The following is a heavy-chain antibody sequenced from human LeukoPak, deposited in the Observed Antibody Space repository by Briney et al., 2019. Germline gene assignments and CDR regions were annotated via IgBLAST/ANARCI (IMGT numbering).Heavy chain of an antibody. CDR3: ARRKTTFGGVIVYYFDY. CDR2: INHSGST. CDR1: GGSFSGYY. D-gene: IGHD3-16*02. V-gene: IGHV4-34*01. Sequence: SETLSLTCAVYGGSFSGYYWSWIRQPPGKGLEWIGEINHSGSTNYNPSLKSRVTISVDTSKNQFSLKLSSVTAADTAVYYCARRKTTFGGVIVYYFDYWGQGTLVTVSS. J-gene: IGHJ4*02.